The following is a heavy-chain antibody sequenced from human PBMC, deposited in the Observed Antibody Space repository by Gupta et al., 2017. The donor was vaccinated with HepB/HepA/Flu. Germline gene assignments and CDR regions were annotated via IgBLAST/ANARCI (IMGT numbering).Heavy chain of an antibody. CDR3: AKVSGGAEWLLLGDWFDP. D-gene: IGHD3-3*01. V-gene: IGHV3-23*01. J-gene: IGHJ5*02. CDR1: GFTFTAYG. Sequence: EVQLLESGGGLVQPGGSLRLSCAASGFTFTAYGLTWVRQAPGKGLEWVSSMSGGGRSRHYAASVKGRFTISRDTSKNTVYLQMNSLRAEDTAVYYCAKVSGGAEWLLLGDWFDPWGQGALVTVSS. CDR2: MSGGGRSR.